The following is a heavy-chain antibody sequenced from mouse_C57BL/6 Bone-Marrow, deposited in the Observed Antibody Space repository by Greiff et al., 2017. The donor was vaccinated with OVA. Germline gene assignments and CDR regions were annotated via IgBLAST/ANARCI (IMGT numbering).Heavy chain of an antibody. D-gene: IGHD2-10*02. CDR2: IYPRDGST. V-gene: IGHV1-78*01. CDR3: ARGGMRFAY. CDR1: GYTFTDHT. Sequence: VKLQESDAELVKPGASVKISCKVSGYTFTDHTIHWMKQRPEQGLEWIRYIYPRDGSTKYNEKFKGKATLTADKSSSTAHMELRSLTSEDSAVYYCARGGMRFAYWGQGTLVTVSA. J-gene: IGHJ3*01.